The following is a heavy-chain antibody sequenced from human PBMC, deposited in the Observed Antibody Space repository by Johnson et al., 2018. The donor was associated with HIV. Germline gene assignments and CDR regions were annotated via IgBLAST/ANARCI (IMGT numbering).Heavy chain of an antibody. V-gene: IGHV3-30*04. J-gene: IGHJ3*02. D-gene: IGHD3-22*01. CDR1: GFTFSSYA. CDR3: VRRFYDSSAFDI. CDR2: ISYDGSNK. Sequence: VQLVESGGGLVQPGRSLRLSCAASGFTFSSYAMHWVRQAPGKGLEWVAVISYDGSNKYFTDSVRGRFTISRDNSRNTLFLQMNSLRAEDTGVYYCVRRFYDSSAFDIWGQGTLVTVSS.